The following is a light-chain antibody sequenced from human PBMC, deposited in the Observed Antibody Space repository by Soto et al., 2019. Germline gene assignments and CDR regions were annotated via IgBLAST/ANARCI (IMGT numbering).Light chain of an antibody. CDR1: QGISSY. Sequence: AIRMTQSPSSFSASTGDRVTITFRASQGISSYLAWYQQKPGKAPKLLIYAASTLQSGVPSRFSGSGSGTDFTLTISCLQSEDLATYYCQQYYSYPYTFDQGTKVDIK. V-gene: IGKV1-8*01. J-gene: IGKJ2*01. CDR2: AAS. CDR3: QQYYSYPYT.